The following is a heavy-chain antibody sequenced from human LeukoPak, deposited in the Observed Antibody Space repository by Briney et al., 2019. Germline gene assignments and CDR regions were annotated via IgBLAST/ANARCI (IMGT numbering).Heavy chain of an antibody. V-gene: IGHV4-30-2*01. D-gene: IGHD6-19*01. CDR3: ALSSGWYSSR. Sequence: PSETLSLTRAVSGGSISSGGYSWSWIRQPPGKGLEWIGYIYHSGSTYYNPSLKSRVTISVDRSKNQFSLKLSSVTAADTAVYYCALSSGWYSSRWGQGTLVTVSS. CDR1: GGSISSGGYS. CDR2: IYHSGST. J-gene: IGHJ4*02.